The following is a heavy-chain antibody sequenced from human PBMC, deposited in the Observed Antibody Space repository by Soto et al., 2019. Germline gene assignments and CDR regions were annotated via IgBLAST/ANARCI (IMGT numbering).Heavy chain of an antibody. CDR1: GYTFTNYG. D-gene: IGHD6-6*01. J-gene: IGHJ6*03. CDR3: ARVRQIVGYFYYYMDV. CDR2: IGAYNCDT. Sequence: QVQLLQSGAEVKKPGASVKVSCKASGYTFTNYGITWVRQAPGQGLEWMGWIGAYNCDTHYTERLQGRVTMTTDTSTSTAYMELRGLRSDDTAVYYCARVRQIVGYFYYYMDVWGKGTTVTVSS. V-gene: IGHV1-18*01.